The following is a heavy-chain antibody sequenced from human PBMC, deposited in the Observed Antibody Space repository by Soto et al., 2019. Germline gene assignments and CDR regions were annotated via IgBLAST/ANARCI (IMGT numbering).Heavy chain of an antibody. Sequence: PGGSLRLSCAASGFTFSSYEMNWVRQAPGKGLEWVSYISSSGSTIYYADSVKGRFTISRDNAKNSLYLQMNSLRAEDTAVYYCARDHSRGGFDYWGQGTMVTVYS. CDR3: ARDHSRGGFDY. V-gene: IGHV3-48*03. D-gene: IGHD6-13*01. J-gene: IGHJ4*02. CDR1: GFTFSSYE. CDR2: ISSSGSTI.